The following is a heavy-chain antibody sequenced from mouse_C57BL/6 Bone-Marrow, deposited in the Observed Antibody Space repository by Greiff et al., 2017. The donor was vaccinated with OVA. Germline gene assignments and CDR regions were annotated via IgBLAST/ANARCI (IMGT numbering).Heavy chain of an antibody. CDR3: ARDADYFDY. CDR2: SRNKANDYTA. Sequence: EVMLVESGGGLVQSGRSLRLSCATSGFTFSDFYMEWVRQAPGKGLEWIAASRNKANDYTAEYSASVKGRFIVSRDTSQSILYLQMNALRAEDTAIYYCARDADYFDYWGQGTTLTVSS. CDR1: GFTFSDFY. J-gene: IGHJ2*01. V-gene: IGHV7-1*01.